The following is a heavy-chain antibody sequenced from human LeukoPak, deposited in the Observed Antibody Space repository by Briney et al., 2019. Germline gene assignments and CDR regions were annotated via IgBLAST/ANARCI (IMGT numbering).Heavy chain of an antibody. D-gene: IGHD5-24*01. CDR2: IYYSGST. V-gene: IGHV4-59*01. Sequence: PSETLSLTCTVSGGSISSYYWSWIRQPPGKGLEWIGYIYYSGSTNYNPSLKSRVTISVDTSKNQFSLKLSSVTAADTAVYYCARARWLQFYWYFDLWGRGTLVTVSS. CDR3: ARARWLQFYWYFDL. CDR1: GGSISSYY. J-gene: IGHJ2*01.